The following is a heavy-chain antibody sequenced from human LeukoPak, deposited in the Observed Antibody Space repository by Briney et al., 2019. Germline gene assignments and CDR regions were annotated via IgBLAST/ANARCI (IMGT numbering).Heavy chain of an antibody. D-gene: IGHD3-22*01. V-gene: IGHV3-23*01. Sequence: PGGSLRLSCAASGGTFSNAWMSWVRQAPGKGLEWVAGISDSGGRTNYADSVKGRFTISRDNPKNTLYLQMNSLRAEDTAVYFCAKRGVVIRVILVGFHKEAYYFDSWGQGALVTVSS. CDR3: AKRGVVIRVILVGFHKEAYYFDS. CDR1: GGTFSNAW. CDR2: ISDSGGRT. J-gene: IGHJ4*02.